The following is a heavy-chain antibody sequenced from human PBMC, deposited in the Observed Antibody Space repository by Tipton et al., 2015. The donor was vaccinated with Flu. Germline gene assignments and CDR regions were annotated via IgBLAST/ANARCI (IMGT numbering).Heavy chain of an antibody. Sequence: LRLSCTVSGGSISTSYWSWIRQPAGKGLEWIGRISTSGSTNYNASLESRVTLSRDTSKNHISLRLTSATAADTALYYCARDLRGYSGYTGGDAFDMWGRGIIVFVSS. V-gene: IGHV4-4*07. CDR1: GGSISTSY. J-gene: IGHJ3*02. CDR3: ARDLRGYSGYTGGDAFDM. CDR2: ISTSGST. D-gene: IGHD5-12*01.